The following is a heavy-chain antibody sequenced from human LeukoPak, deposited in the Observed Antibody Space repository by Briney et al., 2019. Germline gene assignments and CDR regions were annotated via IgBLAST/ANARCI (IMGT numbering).Heavy chain of an antibody. CDR3: ARGAVGNFDY. D-gene: IGHD4-23*01. CDR1: GGSISSSSYY. CDR2: IYYSGST. Sequence: SETLSLTCTVSGGSISSSSYYRGWIRQPPGKGLEWIGSIYYSGSTYYNPSLKSRVTISVDTSKNQFSLKLSSVTAADTAVYYCARGAVGNFDYWGQGTLVTVSS. V-gene: IGHV4-39*07. J-gene: IGHJ4*02.